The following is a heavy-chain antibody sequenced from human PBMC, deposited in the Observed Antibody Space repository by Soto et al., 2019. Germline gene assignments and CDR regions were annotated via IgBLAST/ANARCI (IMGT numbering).Heavy chain of an antibody. Sequence: GGSLRLSCTASGFTCGDYAMSWFRQAPGKGLEWVGFIRSKAYGGTTEYAASVKGRFTISRDDSKSIAYLQMNSLKSEDTAVYYCTRDNPLALSGWGQGTLVTVSS. V-gene: IGHV3-49*03. CDR1: GFTCGDYA. CDR2: IRSKAYGGTT. CDR3: TRDNPLALSG. D-gene: IGHD1-26*01. J-gene: IGHJ4*02.